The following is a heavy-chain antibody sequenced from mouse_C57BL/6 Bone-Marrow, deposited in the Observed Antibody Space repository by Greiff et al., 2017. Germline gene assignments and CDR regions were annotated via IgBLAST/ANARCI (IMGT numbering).Heavy chain of an antibody. D-gene: IGHD1-1*01. J-gene: IGHJ3*01. V-gene: IGHV3-6*01. Sequence: DVQLVESGPGLVKPSQSLSLTCSVTGYSITSGYYWNWIRQFPGNKLEWMGYISYDGSNNYNPSLKNRISITRDTSKNQFFLKLNSVTTEDTATYYCAREGVYYGSSYVAWFAYWGQGTLVTVSA. CDR2: ISYDGSN. CDR1: GYSITSGYY. CDR3: AREGVYYGSSYVAWFAY.